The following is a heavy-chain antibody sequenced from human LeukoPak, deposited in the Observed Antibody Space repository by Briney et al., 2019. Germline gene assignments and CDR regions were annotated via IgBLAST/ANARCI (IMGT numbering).Heavy chain of an antibody. CDR1: GFTFSSYA. Sequence: PGGSLRLSCAASGFTFSSYAMSWLPQPPGKGLEWVSALSGSGGSTYYADSVKGRLTISRDNSKNTLYLQMNSLRGEDRGVYYCANFHDYGGYPIDFWGQGTLVNVSS. D-gene: IGHD4-17*01. V-gene: IGHV3-23*01. CDR3: ANFHDYGGYPIDF. J-gene: IGHJ4*02. CDR2: LSGSGGST.